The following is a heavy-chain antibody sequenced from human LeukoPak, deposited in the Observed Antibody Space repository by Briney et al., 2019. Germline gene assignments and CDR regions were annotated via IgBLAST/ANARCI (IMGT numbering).Heavy chain of an antibody. CDR1: GFTFSSYG. Sequence: GGSLRLSCAASGFTFSSYGMHWVRQAPGKGLEWVAVIWYDGSNKYYADSVKGRFTISRDNSKNTLYLQMNSLRAEDTAVYYCAKDGGIIVPSYFDFWGQGTLVTVSS. CDR3: AKDGGIIVPSYFDF. J-gene: IGHJ4*02. V-gene: IGHV3-30*02. CDR2: IWYDGSNK. D-gene: IGHD3-16*02.